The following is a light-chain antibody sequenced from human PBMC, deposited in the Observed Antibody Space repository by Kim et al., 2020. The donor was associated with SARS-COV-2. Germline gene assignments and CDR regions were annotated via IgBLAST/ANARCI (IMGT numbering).Light chain of an antibody. CDR3: QAWDSSTVV. Sequence: SYELTQPPSVSVSPGQTASITCSGDKLGDKYACWYQQKPGQSPVLVIYQDSKRPSGIPERFSGSNSGNTATLTISGTQAMDEADYYCQAWDSSTVVFGGGTQLTAL. J-gene: IGLJ2*01. CDR1: KLGDKY. CDR2: QDS. V-gene: IGLV3-1*01.